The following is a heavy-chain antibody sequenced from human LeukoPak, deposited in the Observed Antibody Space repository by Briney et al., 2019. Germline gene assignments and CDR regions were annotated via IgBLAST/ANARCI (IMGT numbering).Heavy chain of an antibody. CDR3: ARGVDIVVVVAARGSDAFDI. CDR2: MNPNRGNT. CDR1: GYTFTSYD. D-gene: IGHD2-15*01. J-gene: IGHJ3*02. Sequence: ASVKVSCKASGYTFTSYDINWVRQATGQGLEWMGWMNPNRGNTGYAQKFQGRVTMTRNTSISTAYMELSSLRSEDTAVYYCARGVDIVVVVAARGSDAFDIWGQGTMVTVSS. V-gene: IGHV1-8*01.